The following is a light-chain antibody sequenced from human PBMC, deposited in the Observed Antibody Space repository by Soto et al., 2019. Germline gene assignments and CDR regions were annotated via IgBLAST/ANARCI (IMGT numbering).Light chain of an antibody. CDR2: EVS. CDR1: SSDVGGYNY. CDR3: SSYTSSSTRV. V-gene: IGLV2-14*01. J-gene: IGLJ3*02. Sequence: QSVLTQPASVSGSPGQSITFSCTETSSDVGGYNYVSWYQQHPGKAPNLMIYEVSNRPSGVSNRFSGSKSGNTASLTISGLQAEDEADYYCSSYTSSSTRVFGGGTKLTVL.